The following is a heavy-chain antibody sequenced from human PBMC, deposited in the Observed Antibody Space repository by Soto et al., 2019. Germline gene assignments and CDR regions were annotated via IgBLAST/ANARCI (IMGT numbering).Heavy chain of an antibody. CDR3: ALRTGYSSGCYLDF. Sequence: KASETLSLTCAVSGGSISSSNWWSWVRQPPGRGLEWIGEIYHSGSTNYNPSLKSRVTISVDKSKNQFSLKLSSVTAADTAVYYWALRTGYSSGCYLDFWGQGTLVTVSS. CDR1: GGSISSSNW. D-gene: IGHD6-25*01. CDR2: IYHSGST. V-gene: IGHV4-4*02. J-gene: IGHJ4*02.